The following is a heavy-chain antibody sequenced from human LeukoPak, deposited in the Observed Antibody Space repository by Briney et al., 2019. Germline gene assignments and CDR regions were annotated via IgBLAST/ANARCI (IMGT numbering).Heavy chain of an antibody. V-gene: IGHV4-39*01. CDR2: IYYSGST. CDR3: ARGVVVIATNYFDY. Sequence: SETLSLTCTVSGGSISSSSYYWGWIRQPPGKGLEWIGSIYYSGSTYYNPSLKSRVTISVDTSKNQFSLKLSSVTAADTAVYYCARGVVVIATNYFDYWGQGNLVTVSS. CDR1: GGSISSSSYY. J-gene: IGHJ4*02. D-gene: IGHD2-21*01.